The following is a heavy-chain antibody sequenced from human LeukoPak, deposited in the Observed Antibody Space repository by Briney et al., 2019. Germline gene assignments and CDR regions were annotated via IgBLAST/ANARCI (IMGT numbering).Heavy chain of an antibody. D-gene: IGHD3-9*01. V-gene: IGHV3-7*03. CDR2: IKQDGSEK. J-gene: IGHJ3*01. CDR3: ARGGSYYYDILTGYFFRD. Sequence: PGGSLRLSCAASGFTFSSYWMSWVRQAPGKGLEWVANIKQDGSEKYYVDSVKGRFTISRDNAKNSLYLQMNSLRAEDTAVYYCARGGSYYYDILTGYFFRDRGQGTMVTVSS. CDR1: GFTFSSYW.